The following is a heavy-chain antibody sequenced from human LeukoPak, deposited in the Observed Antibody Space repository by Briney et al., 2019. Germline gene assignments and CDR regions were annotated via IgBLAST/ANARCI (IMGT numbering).Heavy chain of an antibody. Sequence: GGSLRLSCAASGFTFSNYAMTWVRQAPGKGLEWVSGITDTGFATFYADSVRGRFTISRDNSRNTLYLQMDSLRAEDTAVYYCARAGFCSTTTCYNPFDYWGQGTRVTVSS. D-gene: IGHD2-2*01. J-gene: IGHJ4*02. CDR2: ITDTGFAT. CDR1: GFTFSNYA. CDR3: ARAGFCSTTTCYNPFDY. V-gene: IGHV3-23*01.